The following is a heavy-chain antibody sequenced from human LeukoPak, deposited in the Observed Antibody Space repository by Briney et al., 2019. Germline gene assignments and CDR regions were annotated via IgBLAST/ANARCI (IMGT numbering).Heavy chain of an antibody. CDR2: INPNSGGT. J-gene: IGHJ4*02. D-gene: IGHD3/OR15-3a*01. CDR3: ASSPDWGFDY. V-gene: IGHV1-2*06. Sequence: GASVKVSCKASGYTFTGYYMHWVRQAPGQGLEWMGRINPNSGGTNYAQKFQGRVTMTRDTSIGTAYVELSRLTSDDTAVYYCASSPDWGFDYWGQGTLDTVSS. CDR1: GYTFTGYY.